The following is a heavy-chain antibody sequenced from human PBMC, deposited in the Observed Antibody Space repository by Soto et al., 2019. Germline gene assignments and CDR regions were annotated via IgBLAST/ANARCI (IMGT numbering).Heavy chain of an antibody. J-gene: IGHJ5*02. D-gene: IGHD3-9*01. CDR2: ISSNGGST. Sequence: GGSLXLSCSASGFTLSRYSMHWVRQPPGKGLEYVSAISSNGGSTYYAESVKGRFTISRDNSKNTLYIQMSSMRAEDTAVYYFFIYPAHSYFARFAPPAQRTLVPVSS. CDR1: GFTLSRYS. CDR3: FIYPAHSYFARFAP. V-gene: IGHV3-64D*08.